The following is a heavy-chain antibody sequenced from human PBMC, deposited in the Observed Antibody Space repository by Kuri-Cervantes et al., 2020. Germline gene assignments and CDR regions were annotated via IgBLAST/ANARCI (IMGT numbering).Heavy chain of an antibody. V-gene: IGHV5-51*01. J-gene: IGHJ6*03. CDR2: IYPGDSDT. Sequence: GESLKIFCKGSGYSFTSYWIGWVRQMPGKGLEWMGIIYPGDSDTRYSPSFQGQVTISADKSISTAYLQWSSLKASDTAMYYCARHRYCSGGSCRTYYYYMDVWGKGTTVTVSS. CDR3: ARHRYCSGGSCRTYYYYMDV. D-gene: IGHD2-15*01. CDR1: GYSFTSYW.